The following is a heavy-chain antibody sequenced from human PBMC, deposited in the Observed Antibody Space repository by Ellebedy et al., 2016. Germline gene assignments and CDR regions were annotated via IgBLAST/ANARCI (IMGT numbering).Heavy chain of an antibody. CDR1: GYTFTSYG. CDR3: ARGRSKYCSSTSCGVYYFDY. J-gene: IGHJ4*02. Sequence: ASVKVSXXASGYTFTSYGINWVRQATGQGLEWMGWMNPNSGNTGYAQKFQGRVTMTRNTSISTAYMELSSLRSEDTAVYYCARGRSKYCSSTSCGVYYFDYWGQGTLVTVSS. V-gene: IGHV1-8*02. D-gene: IGHD2-2*01. CDR2: MNPNSGNT.